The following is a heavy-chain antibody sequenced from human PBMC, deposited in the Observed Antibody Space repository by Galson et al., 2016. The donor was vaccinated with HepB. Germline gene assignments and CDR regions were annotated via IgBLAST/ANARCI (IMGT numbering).Heavy chain of an antibody. Sequence: SLRLSCAASGFTFPRYALSWVRQAPGKGLEWVSGISGRDGRTYYADSVKGRFTISRDNSKNTLYLQINSLRAEDTAVYYCAEGEVWGSRYFYGVDVWGQGTTVTVSS. D-gene: IGHD7-27*01. CDR1: GFTFPRYA. V-gene: IGHV3-23*01. CDR2: ISGRDGRT. CDR3: AEGEVWGSRYFYGVDV. J-gene: IGHJ6*02.